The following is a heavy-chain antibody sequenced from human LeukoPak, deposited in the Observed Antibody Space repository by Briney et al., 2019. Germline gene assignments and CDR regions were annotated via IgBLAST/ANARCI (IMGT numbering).Heavy chain of an antibody. J-gene: IGHJ4*02. V-gene: IGHV3-30*18. CDR1: GFTFRSYG. D-gene: IGHD3-9*01. CDR2: ISYDGSNK. CDR3: AKDCVGGILTGYIDY. Sequence: PAGSLTLTCPASGFTFRSYGMHWVRQPPGKGLEWVAVISYDGSNKYYADSVKGRFILPRDNPKNTLYLQTNSLTAEDTAVYYCAKDCVGGILTGYIDYWGRGTVVTVSS.